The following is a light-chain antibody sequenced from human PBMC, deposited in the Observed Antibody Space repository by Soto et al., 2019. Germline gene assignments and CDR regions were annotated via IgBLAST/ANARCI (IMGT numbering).Light chain of an antibody. CDR1: QSVSSSY. V-gene: IGKV3-20*01. Sequence: IFFTQSPGTLSLSPGERAALSCRASQSVSSSYLAWYQQKPGQAPRLLIYGASSRATGIPDRFSGSGSGTDFTLTISRLEPEDFAVYYCQQYGTSPLTFGGGTKV. CDR3: QQYGTSPLT. J-gene: IGKJ4*01. CDR2: GAS.